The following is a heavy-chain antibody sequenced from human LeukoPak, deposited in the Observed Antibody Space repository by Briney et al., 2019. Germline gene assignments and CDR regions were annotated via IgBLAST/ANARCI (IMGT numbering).Heavy chain of an antibody. CDR3: ARHGRVAGEYDSSGYPSPDLDY. D-gene: IGHD3-22*01. V-gene: IGHV4-59*08. Sequence: SETLSLTCTVSGGSISSYYWNWIRQPPGKGLEWIGYIYYSESTNYNPSLKSRVTISVDTSKNQFSLKLSSVTAADTAVYYCARHGRVAGEYDSSGYPSPDLDYWGQGTLVTVSS. CDR2: IYYSEST. CDR1: GGSISSYY. J-gene: IGHJ4*02.